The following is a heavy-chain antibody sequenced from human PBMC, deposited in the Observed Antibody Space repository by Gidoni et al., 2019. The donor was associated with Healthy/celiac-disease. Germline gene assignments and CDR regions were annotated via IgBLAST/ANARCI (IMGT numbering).Heavy chain of an antibody. V-gene: IGHV3-15*01. Sequence: EVQLVESGGGLVKPGGSLRLSCAASGFTFRNAWMSWVRQAPGKGLEWVGRIKSKTDGGTTDYAAPVKGRFTISRDDSKNTLYLQMNSLKTEDTAVYYCTTGTGTTREWYAFDIWGQGTMVTVSS. CDR1: GFTFRNAW. CDR2: IKSKTDGGTT. D-gene: IGHD1-1*01. CDR3: TTGTGTTREWYAFDI. J-gene: IGHJ3*02.